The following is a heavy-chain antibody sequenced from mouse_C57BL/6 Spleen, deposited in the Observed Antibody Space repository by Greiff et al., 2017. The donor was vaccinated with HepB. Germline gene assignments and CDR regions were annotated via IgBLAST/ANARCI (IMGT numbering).Heavy chain of an antibody. CDR2: IDPSDSYT. D-gene: IGHD1-1*01. Sequence: QVQLQQPGAELVMPGASVKLSCKASGYTFTSYWMHWVKQRPGQGLEWIGEIDPSDSYTNYNQKFKGKSTLTVDKSSSTAYMQLSSLTSEDSAVYYCARGSSYGGYYAMDYWGQGTSVTVSS. V-gene: IGHV1-69*01. J-gene: IGHJ4*01. CDR1: GYTFTSYW. CDR3: ARGSSYGGYYAMDY.